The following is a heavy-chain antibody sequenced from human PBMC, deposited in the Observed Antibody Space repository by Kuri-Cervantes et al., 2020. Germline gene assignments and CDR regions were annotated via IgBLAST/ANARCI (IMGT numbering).Heavy chain of an antibody. CDR3: ARVQYSYGYPFDY. V-gene: IGHV4-59*01. Sequence: SQTLSLTCAVYGGSFSGYYWSWIRQPPGKGLEWIGYIYSSGSTNYNPSLKSRVTISVDTSKNQFSLKLNSVTAADTAVYYCARVQYSYGYPFDYWGQGTLVTVSS. D-gene: IGHD5-18*01. CDR1: GGSFSGYY. J-gene: IGHJ4*02. CDR2: IYSSGST.